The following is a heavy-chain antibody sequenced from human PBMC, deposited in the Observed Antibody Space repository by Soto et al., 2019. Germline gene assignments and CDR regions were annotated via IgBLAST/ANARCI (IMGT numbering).Heavy chain of an antibody. Sequence: PGGSLRLSCAASGFTFNTYAMGWVRQAPGKGLEWVSTISDSGGRTYYAASVKGRFTISRDNSKNTLYLLMNSLSAEDTALYYCAKFHGSGTYYNFPDYWGQGTLVTVPQ. V-gene: IGHV3-23*01. D-gene: IGHD3-10*01. CDR2: ISDSGGRT. J-gene: IGHJ4*02. CDR3: AKFHGSGTYYNFPDY. CDR1: GFTFNTYA.